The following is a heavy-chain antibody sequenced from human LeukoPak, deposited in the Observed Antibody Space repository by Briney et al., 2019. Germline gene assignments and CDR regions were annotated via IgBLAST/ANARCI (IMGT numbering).Heavy chain of an antibody. Sequence: PGGSLRLSCAASGFTFNKYTMNWVRQAPGKGLVWVSRINSDGSSRFYADSVKGRFTISRDNAKNALNLQMNSLRAEDTAVYYCARDLGQYYDTSDNWFDPWGQGTLVTVSS. CDR3: ARDLGQYYDTSDNWFDP. CDR2: INSDGSSR. V-gene: IGHV3-74*01. D-gene: IGHD3-22*01. CDR1: GFTFNKYT. J-gene: IGHJ5*02.